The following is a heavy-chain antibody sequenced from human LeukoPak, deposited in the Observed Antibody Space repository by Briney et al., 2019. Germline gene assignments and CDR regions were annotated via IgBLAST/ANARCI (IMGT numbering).Heavy chain of an antibody. CDR2: IYTGGNT. Sequence: GGSLRLSCAASGFTLNNAWMSWVRQAPGKGLEWVSTIYTGGNTYYAASVKGRFTISRDFSKNTVFLHMNSLRAEDTAMYYCARGDDSGYYDYFDYWGQGALVTVSS. D-gene: IGHD3-22*01. CDR1: GFTLNNAW. J-gene: IGHJ4*02. CDR3: ARGDDSGYYDYFDY. V-gene: IGHV3-53*01.